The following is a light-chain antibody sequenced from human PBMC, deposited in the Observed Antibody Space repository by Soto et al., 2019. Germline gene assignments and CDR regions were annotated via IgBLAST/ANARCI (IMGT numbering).Light chain of an antibody. J-gene: IGKJ1*01. V-gene: IGKV3-11*01. CDR3: QQYGSSPPGT. CDR1: QSVSSY. Sequence: EIVLTQSPATLSLSPGERATLSCRASQSVSSYLAWYQQKPGQAPRLLIYDASNRATGIPARFSGSGSGTDFTLTISSLEPEDFAVYYCQQYGSSPPGTFGQGTKVDIK. CDR2: DAS.